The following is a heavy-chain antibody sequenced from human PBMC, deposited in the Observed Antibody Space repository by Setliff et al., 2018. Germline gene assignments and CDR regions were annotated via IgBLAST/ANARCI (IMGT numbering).Heavy chain of an antibody. CDR2: INHSGST. CDR1: GGSFSDYY. J-gene: IGHJ6*02. D-gene: IGHD5-18*01. CDR3: AREHGYSYGQTYYYYGMDV. Sequence: SETLSLTCAVYGGSFSDYYWSWIRQPPGKGLEWIGEINHSGSTNYNPSLKSRVTISVDTSKNQFSLKLSSVTAADTAVYYCAREHGYSYGQTYYYYGMDVWGQGTTVTVSS. V-gene: IGHV4-34*01.